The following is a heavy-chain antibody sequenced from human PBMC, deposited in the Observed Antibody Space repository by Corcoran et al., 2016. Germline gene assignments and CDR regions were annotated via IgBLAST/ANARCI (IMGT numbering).Heavy chain of an antibody. CDR1: GGSISSSSYY. Sequence: QLQLQESGPGLVKPSETLSLTCTVSGGSISSSSYYWGWIRQPPGKGLEWIGSIYYSGSTYYNPSLKSRVTISVDTSKNQFSLKLSSVTAADTAVYYCACDRYNWNLSSYYYGMDVWGQGTTVTVSS. V-gene: IGHV4-39*01. CDR3: ACDRYNWNLSSYYYGMDV. J-gene: IGHJ6*02. D-gene: IGHD1-20*01. CDR2: IYYSGST.